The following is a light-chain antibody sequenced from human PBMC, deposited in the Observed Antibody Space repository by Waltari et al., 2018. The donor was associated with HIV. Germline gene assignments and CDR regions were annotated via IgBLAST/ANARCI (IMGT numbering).Light chain of an antibody. CDR2: EVT. CDR3: CSCPRSGIRYV. Sequence: SAVTQPASVSGSPAESSTVSCIVHTTTVGTHDYASRYQQHQGEAPKLIINEVTKRPSGVTNRYSGSKSGNTSSLTISGLQAEDEADYYCCSCPRSGIRYVFGTGTKVTVL. V-gene: IGLV2-23*02. CDR1: TTTVGTHDY. J-gene: IGLJ1*01.